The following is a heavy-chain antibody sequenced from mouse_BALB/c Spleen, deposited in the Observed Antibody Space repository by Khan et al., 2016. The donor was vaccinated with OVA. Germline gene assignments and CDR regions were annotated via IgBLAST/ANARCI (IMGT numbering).Heavy chain of an antibody. CDR3: AKGIWSYYFALDY. CDR1: GFSLTDYG. Sequence: QVQLKESGPGLVAPSQNLSITCTVSGFSLTDYGVSWIRQPPGKGLEWLGVIWGGGTTYSNSALKSRLSISKDNSKSQVFLKMNSLQTDDTAMYYCAKGIWSYYFALDYWGQGTSVTVSS. D-gene: IGHD1-1*02. CDR2: IWGGGTT. J-gene: IGHJ4*01. V-gene: IGHV2-6-5*01.